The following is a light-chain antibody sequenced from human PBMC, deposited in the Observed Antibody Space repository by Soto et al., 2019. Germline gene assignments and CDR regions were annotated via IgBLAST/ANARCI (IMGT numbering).Light chain of an antibody. CDR3: QQYSDWPLT. Sequence: EIAWTQSPGTMSLSPGERATLSCRASQSLSSSYLAWYQQKPGQAPRLLLYGSFSRATGIPDRFSGSVSGTEGTITISSLQSEDGSVYYCQQYSDWPLTFGGGTKVDIK. CDR1: QSLSSSY. J-gene: IGKJ4*01. V-gene: IGKV3-20*01. CDR2: GSF.